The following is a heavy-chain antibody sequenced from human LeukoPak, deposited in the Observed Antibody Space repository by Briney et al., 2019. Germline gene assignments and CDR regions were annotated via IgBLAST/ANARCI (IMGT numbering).Heavy chain of an antibody. CDR3: ARMRPVGNWFDP. J-gene: IGHJ5*02. D-gene: IGHD6-25*01. V-gene: IGHV1-2*02. Sequence: ASVKVSCKASGYTFTGCYMHWVRQAPGQGLEWMGWINPNSGGTNYAQKFQGRVTMTRDTSISTAYMELSRLRSDDTAVYYCARMRPVGNWFDPWGQGTLVTVSS. CDR1: GYTFTGCY. CDR2: INPNSGGT.